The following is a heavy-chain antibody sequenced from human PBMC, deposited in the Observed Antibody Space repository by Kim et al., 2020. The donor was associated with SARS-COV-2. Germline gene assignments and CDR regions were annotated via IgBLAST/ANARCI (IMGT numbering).Heavy chain of an antibody. J-gene: IGHJ6*01. D-gene: IGHD5-12*01. CDR3: ARDLHGYNYLGDYYYGMDV. Sequence: GGSLRLSCAPSGFTVSSNYMSWVRQAPGKGLEWVSVIYSGGSTYYADSMKGRFTISRDNSKNTLYLQMNSLRAEDTAVYYCARDLHGYNYLGDYYYGMDV. V-gene: IGHV3-53*05. CDR2: IYSGGST. CDR1: GFTVSSNY.